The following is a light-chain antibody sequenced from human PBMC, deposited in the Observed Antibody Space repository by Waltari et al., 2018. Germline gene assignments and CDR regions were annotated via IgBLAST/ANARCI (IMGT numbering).Light chain of an antibody. V-gene: IGKV3-20*01. CDR1: QSVSSSY. Sequence: EIVLTQSPGTLSLSPGERATLSCRASQSVSSSYLAWYQQKPGQAPRLVLYAASKRAPGIPDRFSGSGSGTDFTLTISRLDPEDFAVYYCQQYGRSPRYTFGQGTKLEIK. J-gene: IGKJ2*01. CDR3: QQYGRSPRYT. CDR2: AAS.